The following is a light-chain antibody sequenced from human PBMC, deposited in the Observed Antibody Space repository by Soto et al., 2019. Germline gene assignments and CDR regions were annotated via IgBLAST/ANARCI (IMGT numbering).Light chain of an antibody. CDR2: DAS. CDR3: LQDFSYPRT. J-gene: IGKJ1*01. CDR1: HSVSSS. V-gene: IGKV3-15*01. Sequence: EVVMTQSPATLSVSPGESATLSCRASHSVSSSLAWYQQKPGQTPRLLIYDASTRATGVPARFSGSGSGREFTLTIGSLQSEDFAVYYCLQDFSYPRTFGQGTKVEIK.